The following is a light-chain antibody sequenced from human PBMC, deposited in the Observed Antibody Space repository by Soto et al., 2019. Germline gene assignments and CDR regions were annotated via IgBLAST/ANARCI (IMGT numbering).Light chain of an antibody. Sequence: DIQMTQSPSSLSASVGDRVSITCRASQSISSYLNWYQQKPGKAPKLLIYAASSLPSGVPSRFSGSGSGTDFTLTISSLQPEDFATYYCQQSYSTPLTFGGGTKV. V-gene: IGKV1-39*01. CDR3: QQSYSTPLT. CDR2: AAS. J-gene: IGKJ4*01. CDR1: QSISSY.